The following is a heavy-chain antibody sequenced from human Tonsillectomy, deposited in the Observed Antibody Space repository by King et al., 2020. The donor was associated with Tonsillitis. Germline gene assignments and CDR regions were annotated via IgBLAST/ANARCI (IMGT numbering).Heavy chain of an antibody. Sequence: TLKESGPTLVKPTQTLTLTCTFSGFSLSTSGVGVGWIRQPPGKALEWLAPISWNDDKRDRPSLHSRLTITKDTSQKQVVLTLTNMDPVDTATYYFAYRHPAEFNWAYGAFDIWGQGTMVTVSS. CDR1: GFSLSTSGVG. D-gene: IGHD7-27*01. CDR2: ISWNDDK. V-gene: IGHV2-5*01. J-gene: IGHJ3*02. CDR3: AYRHPAEFNWAYGAFDI.